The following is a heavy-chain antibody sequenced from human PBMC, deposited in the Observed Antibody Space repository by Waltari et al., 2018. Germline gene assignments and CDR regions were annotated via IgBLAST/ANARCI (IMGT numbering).Heavy chain of an antibody. CDR1: GVSISSYY. V-gene: IGHV4-59*01. J-gene: IGHJ5*02. CDR2: IYYSGST. D-gene: IGHD5-12*01. Sequence: QVQLQESGPGLVKPSETLSLTCTVSGVSISSYYWSWIRQPPGKGLEWIGYIYYSGSTNYNPSLKSRVTISVDTSKNQFSLKLSSVTAADTAVYYCLRGYGWFDPWGQGTLVTVSS. CDR3: LRGYGWFDP.